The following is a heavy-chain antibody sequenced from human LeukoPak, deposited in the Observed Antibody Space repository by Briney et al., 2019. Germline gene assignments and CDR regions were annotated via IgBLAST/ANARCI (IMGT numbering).Heavy chain of an antibody. CDR3: ARNNTRTVSRGSSRRRANAFDI. J-gene: IGHJ3*02. CDR2: FYNSGST. CDR1: GSSISSTYY. Sequence: SETLSLTCAVSGSSISSTYYWGWIRQPPGKGLEWIGSFYNSGSTYYNPSLRSRVTISVDTSKNQFSLRLRSVTAADTAVYYCARNNTRTVSRGSSRRRANAFDIWGQGTMVTVSS. V-gene: IGHV4-38-2*01. D-gene: IGHD6-13*01.